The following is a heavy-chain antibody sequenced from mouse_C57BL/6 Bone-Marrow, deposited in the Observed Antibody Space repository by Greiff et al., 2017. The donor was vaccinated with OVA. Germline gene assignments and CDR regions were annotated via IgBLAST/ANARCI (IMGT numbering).Heavy chain of an antibody. D-gene: IGHD2-4*01. Sequence: QVQLQQPGAELVKPGASVKLSCKASGYTFTSYWMQWVKQRPGQGLEWIGEIDPSDSYTNYNQKFKGQATLTVDKSSSTAYMQLSSLTSEDSAVYYCAREGLRLYFDVWGTGTTVTVSS. CDR1: GYTFTSYW. J-gene: IGHJ1*03. V-gene: IGHV1-50*01. CDR3: AREGLRLYFDV. CDR2: IDPSDSYT.